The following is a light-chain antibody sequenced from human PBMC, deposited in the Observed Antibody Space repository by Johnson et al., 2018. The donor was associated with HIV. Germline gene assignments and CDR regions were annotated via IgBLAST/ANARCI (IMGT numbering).Light chain of an antibody. CDR1: SSNIGNNY. J-gene: IGLJ1*01. Sequence: QSVLSQPPSVSAAPGQKVTISCSGSSSNIGNNYVSWYQQLPGTAPKLLIYDTNKRPPGIPARFSGSKSGTSATLGITGLQTGDEADYYWGTWDSSLSAYVFGTGTKVTVL. V-gene: IGLV1-51*01. CDR2: DTN. CDR3: GTWDSSLSAYV.